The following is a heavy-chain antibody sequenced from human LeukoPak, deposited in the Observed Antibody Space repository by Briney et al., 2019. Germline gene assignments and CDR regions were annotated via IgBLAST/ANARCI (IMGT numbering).Heavy chain of an antibody. V-gene: IGHV1-69*13. CDR2: IIPIFGTA. CDR1: GGTFSSYA. Sequence: SVKVSCKASGGTFSSYAISWVRQAPGQGLEWMGGIIPIFGTANYAQKFQGRVTITADESTSTAYMELSSLRSEDTAVYYCASSGYCSSTSCYGGDNYYMDVWGKGTTVTVSS. CDR3: ASSGYCSSTSCYGGDNYYMDV. J-gene: IGHJ6*03. D-gene: IGHD2-2*01.